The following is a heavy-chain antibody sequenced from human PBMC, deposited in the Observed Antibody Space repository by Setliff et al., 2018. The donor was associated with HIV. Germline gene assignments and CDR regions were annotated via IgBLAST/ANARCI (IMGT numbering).Heavy chain of an antibody. CDR2: FYSSRST. Sequence: PSETLSLTCTVSGGSISSPTYYWGWIRQPPGKGLEWIGTFYSSRSTYYNPSLRSRVTLSVDTSKNQFSLRLCSVTAVDTAVYFCARRAQDSWNLDLWGRGTLVTVSS. CDR3: ARRAQDSWNLDL. CDR1: GGSISSPTYY. V-gene: IGHV4-39*01. J-gene: IGHJ2*01.